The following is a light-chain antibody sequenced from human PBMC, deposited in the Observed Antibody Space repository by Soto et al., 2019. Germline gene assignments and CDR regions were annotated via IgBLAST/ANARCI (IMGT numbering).Light chain of an antibody. J-gene: IGKJ5*01. Sequence: EIVLTQSPATLSLSPGETATLSCRASQSVSNYFAWYQHTPGQAPRLLIYGASNRATGVSARISGSGSGRDFSLTINSLELEDSAVYYCHQRTNWPAITFGQGPRMEF. CDR3: HQRTNWPAIT. CDR2: GAS. V-gene: IGKV3-11*02. CDR1: QSVSNY.